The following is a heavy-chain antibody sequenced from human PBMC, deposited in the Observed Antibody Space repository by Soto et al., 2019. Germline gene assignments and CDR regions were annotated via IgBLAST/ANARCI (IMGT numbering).Heavy chain of an antibody. Sequence: GGSLRLSCAASGFTFSGSAMHWVRQASGKGLEWVGRIRSKANSYATAYAASVKGRFTISRDDSKNTAYLQMNSLKTEDTAVYYCTRHRTYSNYFYGMDVWGKGTTVTVSS. J-gene: IGHJ6*04. CDR1: GFTFSGSA. CDR3: TRHRTYSNYFYGMDV. V-gene: IGHV3-73*01. D-gene: IGHD4-4*01. CDR2: IRSKANSYAT.